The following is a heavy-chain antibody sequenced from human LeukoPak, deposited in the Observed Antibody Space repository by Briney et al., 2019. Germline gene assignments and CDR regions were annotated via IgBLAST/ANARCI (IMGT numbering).Heavy chain of an antibody. Sequence: GSSLRLSCGTSGFNFTRHGMHWVRQAPGKGLEWVAVIWHTSMSAFYSDSVKGRFIISRDNSGNTLYLQMSNLRADDTAVYYCAKELGVPAAGWQIQQWGLGTLVTVSS. V-gene: IGHV3-33*06. D-gene: IGHD6-13*01. J-gene: IGHJ1*01. CDR3: AKELGVPAAGWQIQQ. CDR1: GFNFTRHG. CDR2: IWHTSMSA.